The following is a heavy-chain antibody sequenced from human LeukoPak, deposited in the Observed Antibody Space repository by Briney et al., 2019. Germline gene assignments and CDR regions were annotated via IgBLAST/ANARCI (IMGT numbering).Heavy chain of an antibody. CDR3: AKGVLPTGFDY. CDR1: GFTFSSYA. CDR2: ISGSGGNT. D-gene: IGHD3-10*01. Sequence: GGSLRLSCAASGFTFSSYAMNWVSQAPGKGLEWVSAISGSGGNTYYADSVKGRFTISRDNSKNTLYLQMNSLRAEDTAIYYCAKGVLPTGFDYWGQGTLVTVSS. V-gene: IGHV3-23*01. J-gene: IGHJ4*02.